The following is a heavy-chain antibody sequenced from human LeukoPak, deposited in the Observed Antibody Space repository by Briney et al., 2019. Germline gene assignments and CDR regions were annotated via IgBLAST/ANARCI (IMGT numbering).Heavy chain of an antibody. J-gene: IGHJ4*02. V-gene: IGHV3-30*18. CDR1: GFTFSSYG. CDR2: ISYDGSTK. Sequence: GVSLRLSCAASGFTFSSYGMHWVRQAPGKGLEWVAVISYDGSTKYYADSVKGRFTISRDNSKNTLYLQMNSLRAEDTAVYYCAKWLFSGRHFDYWGQGTLVTVSS. CDR3: AKWLFSGRHFDY. D-gene: IGHD3-3*02.